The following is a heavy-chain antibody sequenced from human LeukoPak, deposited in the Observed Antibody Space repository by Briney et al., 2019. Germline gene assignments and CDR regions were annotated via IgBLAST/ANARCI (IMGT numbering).Heavy chain of an antibody. J-gene: IGHJ6*03. CDR3: ARVRGSSGSYEYYHYMDV. D-gene: IGHD1-26*01. CDR1: GGSISYFY. Sequence: SETLSLTCTVSGGSISYFYWSWIRQRAGKGLEWIGRIYTSGSTNYNPSLKSRVTMSVDTSKKQFSLKLSSVTAADTAVYYCARVRGSSGSYEYYHYMDVWGKGTTVTTSS. V-gene: IGHV4-4*07. CDR2: IYTSGST.